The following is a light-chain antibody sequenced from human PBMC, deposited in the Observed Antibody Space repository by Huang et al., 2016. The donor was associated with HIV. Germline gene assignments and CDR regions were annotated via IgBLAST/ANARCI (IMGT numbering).Light chain of an antibody. CDR1: QNINTN. Sequence: EIVMTQSPGTLSVAPGERATLSCRASQNINTNLAWFQQKPGQAPRLLIYAASTRTADFPARFSGSGSRTEFTLTISSLQSEDIAVYYCQQYNDWPPWTFGPGTQVEI. CDR3: QQYNDWPPWT. J-gene: IGKJ1*01. V-gene: IGKV3-15*01. CDR2: AAS.